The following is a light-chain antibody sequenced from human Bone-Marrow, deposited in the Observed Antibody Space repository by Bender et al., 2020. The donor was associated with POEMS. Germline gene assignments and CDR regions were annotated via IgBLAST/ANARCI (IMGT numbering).Light chain of an antibody. CDR2: DVT. CDR1: SNDVGAFDS. CDR3: SSYTTRSTWI. Sequence: QSDLTQPASVSGSPGQSVTISCAGGSNDVGAFDSVAWYQQHPGKAPKVVIYDVTSRPLGVSNRFSGSKSGNTASLTISGLQAEDEAEYSCSSYTTRSTWIFGGGTRLTVL. J-gene: IGLJ2*01. V-gene: IGLV2-14*03.